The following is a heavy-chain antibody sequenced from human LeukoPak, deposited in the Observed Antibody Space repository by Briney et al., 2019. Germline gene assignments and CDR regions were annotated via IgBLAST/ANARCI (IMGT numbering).Heavy chain of an antibody. Sequence: GGSLRLSCAASGFTFSSYEMNWVCQAPGKGLEWVSYISSSGSTIYYADSVKGRFTISRDNAKNSLYLQMNSLRAEDTAVYYCVVGDYYDSSGYYRAFQHWGQGTLVTVSS. J-gene: IGHJ1*01. CDR2: ISSSGSTI. D-gene: IGHD3-22*01. V-gene: IGHV3-48*03. CDR1: GFTFSSYE. CDR3: VVGDYYDSSGYYRAFQH.